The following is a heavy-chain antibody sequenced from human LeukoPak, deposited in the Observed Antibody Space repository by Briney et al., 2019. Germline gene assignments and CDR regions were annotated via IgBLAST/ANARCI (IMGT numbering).Heavy chain of an antibody. V-gene: IGHV4-34*01. CDR2: INHSGST. Sequence: PSETLSLTCAVYGGSFSGYYWSWIRQPPGKGLEWIGEINHSGSTNYNPSLKSRVTISVDTSKNQFSLKLSSVTAADTAVYYCARDPYRFDYWGQGTLVTVSS. J-gene: IGHJ4*02. CDR3: ARDPYRFDY. D-gene: IGHD1-26*01. CDR1: GGSFSGYY.